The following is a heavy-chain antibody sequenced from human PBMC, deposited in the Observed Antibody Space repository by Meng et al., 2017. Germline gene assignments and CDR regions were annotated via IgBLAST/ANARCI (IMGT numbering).Heavy chain of an antibody. CDR3: AKVVVVAANWFDP. CDR2: IRGSGGST. J-gene: IGHJ5*02. D-gene: IGHD2-15*01. V-gene: IGHV3-23*01. Sequence: GESLKISCAASGFTFSSYAMSWVRQAPGKGLEWVSAIRGSGGSTYYADSVKGRFTISRDNSKNTLYLQMNSLRAEDTAVYYCAKVVVVAANWFDPWGQGTLVTVSS. CDR1: GFTFSSYA.